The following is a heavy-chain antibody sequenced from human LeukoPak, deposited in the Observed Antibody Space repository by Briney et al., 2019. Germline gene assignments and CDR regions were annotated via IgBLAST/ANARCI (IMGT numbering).Heavy chain of an antibody. D-gene: IGHD3-22*01. CDR3: ARDSPNNYYDSSGYDY. CDR2: IYTSGST. Sequence: SQTLSLTCTVSGGSISSGSYYWSWIRQPAGKGLEWIGRIYTSGSTNYNPSLKSRVTISVDTSKNQFSLKLSSVTAADTAVYYCARDSPNNYYDSSGYDYWGQGTLVTVSS. J-gene: IGHJ4*02. V-gene: IGHV4-61*02. CDR1: GGSISSGSYY.